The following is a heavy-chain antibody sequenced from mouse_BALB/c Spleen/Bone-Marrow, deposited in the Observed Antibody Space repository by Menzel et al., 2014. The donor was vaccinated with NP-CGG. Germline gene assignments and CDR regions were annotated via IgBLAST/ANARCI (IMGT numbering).Heavy chain of an antibody. Sequence: VKLQESGPGLVQPSQSLSITCTVSGFSLTNYGVHWVRQSPGKGLEWLGVIWTGGSTDYNAAFISRLSISKDNSKSXVFFKMNSLQANDTAIYYCARRYDASYALDYWGQGTSVTVSS. CDR2: IWTGGST. V-gene: IGHV2-2*02. J-gene: IGHJ4*01. CDR3: ARRYDASYALDY. CDR1: GFSLTNYG. D-gene: IGHD2-14*01.